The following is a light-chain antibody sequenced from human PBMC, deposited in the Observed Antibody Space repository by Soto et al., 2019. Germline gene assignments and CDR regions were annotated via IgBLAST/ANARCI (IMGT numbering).Light chain of an antibody. CDR3: QQSYNFPRT. CDR2: SAY. V-gene: IGKV1-39*01. Sequence: DIQMTQSPSSLSASVGDRVTITCRASQNIDTYLNWYLQKPGQAPKLLMYSAYSLQSGVSPRFSGDGSGTDFTLTISSLQPEDFATYYCQQSYNFPRTFGQGTTV. CDR1: QNIDTY. J-gene: IGKJ1*01.